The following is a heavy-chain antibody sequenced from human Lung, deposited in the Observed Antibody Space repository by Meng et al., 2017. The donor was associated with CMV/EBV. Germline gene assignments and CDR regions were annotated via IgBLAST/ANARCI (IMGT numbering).Heavy chain of an antibody. V-gene: IGHV1-2*02. CDR2: INPNSGGT. CDR3: ARVDCSSTSCYLLDGWFEP. D-gene: IGHD2-2*01. CDR1: GYTFTGYY. Sequence: ASXXVSXKASGYTFTGYYMHWVRQAPGQGLEWMGWINPNSGGTNYAQKFQGRVTMTRDTSISTAYMELSRLRSDDTAVYYCARVDCSSTSCYLLDGWFEPWXQGNXVNGAS. J-gene: IGHJ5*02.